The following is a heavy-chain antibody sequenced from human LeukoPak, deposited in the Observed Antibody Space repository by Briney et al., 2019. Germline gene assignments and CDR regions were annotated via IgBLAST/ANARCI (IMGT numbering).Heavy chain of an antibody. CDR2: INQDGSEK. V-gene: IGHV3-7*03. D-gene: IGHD1-14*01. J-gene: IGHJ4*02. Sequence: PGGSLRLSCAASGFTFSTYWLSWVRQAPGKGLEWVANINQDGSEKNYVDSVKGRFTISRDNAKNSLYLQMNSLRAEDTALYYCAKPAKTDYTDYWGQGTLVTVSS. CDR3: AKPAKTDYTDY. CDR1: GFTFSTYW.